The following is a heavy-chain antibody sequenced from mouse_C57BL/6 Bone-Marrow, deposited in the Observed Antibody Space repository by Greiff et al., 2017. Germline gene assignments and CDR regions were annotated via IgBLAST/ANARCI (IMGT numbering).Heavy chain of an antibody. CDR3: ARGDYGSSPAWFAY. D-gene: IGHD1-1*01. V-gene: IGHV1-5*01. J-gene: IGHJ3*01. CDR2: IYPGNSDT. Sequence: VQLQQSGTVLARPGASVKMSCKTSGYTFTSYWMHWVKQRPGQGLEWIGAIYPGNSDTSYNQKFKGKAKLTAVTSASTAYMELRSLTSEDSAVYFCARGDYGSSPAWFAYWGQGTLVTVSA. CDR1: GYTFTSYW.